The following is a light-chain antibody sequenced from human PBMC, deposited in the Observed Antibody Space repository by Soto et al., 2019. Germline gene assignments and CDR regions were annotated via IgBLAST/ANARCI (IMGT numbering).Light chain of an antibody. CDR2: DVT. Sequence: QPALTQPASVSDSPGQSITISCTGTSSDVGGYNHVSWYQQHPGKAPKLMIYDVTNRPSGVSNRFSGSKSGSTASLIISGLQAEDEADCYCVSYTSSTTYVFGTGTKVTVL. CDR3: VSYTSSTTYV. V-gene: IGLV2-14*01. J-gene: IGLJ1*01. CDR1: SSDVGGYNH.